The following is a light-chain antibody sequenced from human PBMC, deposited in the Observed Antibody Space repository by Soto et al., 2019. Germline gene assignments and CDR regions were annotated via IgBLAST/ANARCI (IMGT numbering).Light chain of an antibody. Sequence: QSVLTQPASVSGSPGQSITISCTGTSSDVGAYNYVSWYQQHPGEAPKLIIYGVTNRPSGVSYRFSGSKSDYTASLTISGLQAEDEADYYRSSYSTSFFYVFGTGTKVTVL. CDR3: SSYSTSFFYV. J-gene: IGLJ1*01. V-gene: IGLV2-14*01. CDR1: SSDVGAYNY. CDR2: GVT.